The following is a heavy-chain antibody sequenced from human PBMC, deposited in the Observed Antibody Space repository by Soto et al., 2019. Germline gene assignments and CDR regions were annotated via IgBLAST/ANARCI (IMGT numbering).Heavy chain of an antibody. D-gene: IGHD1-26*01. Sequence: QVQLVQSGAEVKKPGASVKVSCKASAYTFTSYGIGWVRQAPGQGLEWMGWISAYNGNTNYAQKLQGRVTMTTHTSTSTADMELRSLRSDDTAVSYCARSRGSYALDYWGQGTLGTVSS. CDR1: AYTFTSYG. CDR3: ARSRGSYALDY. J-gene: IGHJ4*02. V-gene: IGHV1-18*01. CDR2: ISAYNGNT.